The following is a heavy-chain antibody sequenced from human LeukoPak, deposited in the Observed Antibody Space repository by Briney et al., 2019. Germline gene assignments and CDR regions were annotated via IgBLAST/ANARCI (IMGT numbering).Heavy chain of an antibody. CDR3: ARLDNYYDSSGYYYGEAFDI. CDR2: IYSGGST. D-gene: IGHD3-22*01. Sequence: GGSLRLSCAASGFTVSSNYMSWVRQAPGKGLEWVSVIYSGGSTYYADSVKGRFTISRDNSKNTLYLQMNSLRAEDTAVYYCARLDNYYDSSGYYYGEAFDIWGQGTMVTVSS. CDR1: GFTVSSNY. J-gene: IGHJ3*02. V-gene: IGHV3-66*04.